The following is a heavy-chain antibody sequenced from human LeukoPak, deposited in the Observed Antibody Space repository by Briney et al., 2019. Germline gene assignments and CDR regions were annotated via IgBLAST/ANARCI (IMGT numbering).Heavy chain of an antibody. CDR1: GGTFSSYA. D-gene: IGHD2-15*01. J-gene: IGHJ4*02. Sequence: GSSVKVSCKASGGTFSSYAISWVRQAPGQGLEWMGRIIPILGIANYAQKFQGRVTITADKSTSTAYMELSSLGSEDTAVYYCAGEGGGYCSGGSCYYFDYWGQGTLVTVSS. V-gene: IGHV1-69*04. CDR2: IIPILGIA. CDR3: AGEGGGYCSGGSCYYFDY.